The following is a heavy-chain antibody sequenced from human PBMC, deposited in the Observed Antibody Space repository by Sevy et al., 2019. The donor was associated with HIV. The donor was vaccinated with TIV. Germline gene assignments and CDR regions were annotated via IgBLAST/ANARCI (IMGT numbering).Heavy chain of an antibody. D-gene: IGHD4-4*01. CDR1: GFTFRSFS. J-gene: IGHJ4*02. CDR3: ARDAPSVDYTDY. V-gene: IGHV3-48*03. Sequence: GGSLRLSCVASGFTFRSFSMHWVRQAPGKGLEWVSYISSSGSTIYYADSVKGRFTISRDNAKNSLYLQMNSLRAEDTAVYYCARDAPSVDYTDYWGQGTLVTVSS. CDR2: ISSSGSTI.